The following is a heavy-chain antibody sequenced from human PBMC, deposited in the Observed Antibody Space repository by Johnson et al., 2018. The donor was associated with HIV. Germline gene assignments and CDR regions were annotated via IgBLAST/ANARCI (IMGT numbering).Heavy chain of an antibody. CDR1: GFTVSSNY. V-gene: IGHV3-53*01. J-gene: IGHJ3*02. Sequence: MQLVESGGGLIQPGGSLRLSCVGSGFTVSSNYMSWVRQAPGKGLEWVSVIYSGGSTYHADSVRGRFTISRDNSKNTLYLQMNSLKVEDTAVYYCARDLIVGATRGGAFDIWGQGTMVTVSS. CDR3: ARDLIVGATRGGAFDI. CDR2: IYSGGST. D-gene: IGHD1-26*01.